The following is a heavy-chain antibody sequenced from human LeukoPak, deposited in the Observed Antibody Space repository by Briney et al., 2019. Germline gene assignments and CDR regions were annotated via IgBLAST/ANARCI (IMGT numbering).Heavy chain of an antibody. CDR2: ISDGGGSR. J-gene: IGHJ4*02. CDR1: GITLSNYG. D-gene: IGHD3-10*01. V-gene: IGHV3-23*01. CDR3: AKRGVVIRAVIIVGFHKEAYYFDY. Sequence: GGSLRLSCAVSGITLSNYGMSWVRQAPGKGLEWVAGISDGGGSRNYADSVKGRFTIARVNPKNTLYLQMNSLRAEDTAVYFCAKRGVVIRAVIIVGFHKEAYYFDYWGQGPLVTVSS.